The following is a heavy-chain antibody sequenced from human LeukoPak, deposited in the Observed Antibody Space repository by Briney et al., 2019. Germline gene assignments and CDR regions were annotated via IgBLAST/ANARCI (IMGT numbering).Heavy chain of an antibody. Sequence: ASVKVSCKASGYTFTGYYMHWVRQAPRQGLEWMGWINPDSGGTNYAQKFQGRVTMTRDTSISTAYMELSRLRSDDTAVYYCAREYSGSSYTFDYWGQGTLVTVSS. CDR2: INPDSGGT. J-gene: IGHJ4*02. V-gene: IGHV1-2*02. CDR1: GYTFTGYY. D-gene: IGHD1-26*01. CDR3: AREYSGSSYTFDY.